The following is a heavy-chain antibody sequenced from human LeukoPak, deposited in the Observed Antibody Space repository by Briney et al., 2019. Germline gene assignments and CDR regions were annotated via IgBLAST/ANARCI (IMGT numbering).Heavy chain of an antibody. CDR1: GYTFTSYY. CDR3: ARAGSQFTARQSPDY. J-gene: IGHJ4*02. V-gene: IGHV1-46*01. D-gene: IGHD5-18*01. Sequence: GASVKVSCKASGYTFTSYYMHWVRQAPGQGLEWMGIINPSGGSTSYAQKFQGRVTMTRDMSTSTVYMELSSLRSEDTAVYYCARAGSQFTARQSPDYWGQGTLVTVSS. CDR2: INPSGGST.